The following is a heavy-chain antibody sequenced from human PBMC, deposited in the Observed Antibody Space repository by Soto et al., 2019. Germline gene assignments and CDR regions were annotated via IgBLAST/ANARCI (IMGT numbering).Heavy chain of an antibody. CDR3: ARSGPYSSSALNWFDP. CDR1: GGSISSDY. Sequence: SETLSLTCTVSGGSISSDYWNWIRQPPGKGLEWIGCIYYSGSTNYNPSLKSRVTISVDTSKNQFSLKLRSVTAADTAIYYCARSGPYSSSALNWFDPWGQGTLVTVSS. J-gene: IGHJ5*02. D-gene: IGHD6-6*01. V-gene: IGHV4-59*01. CDR2: IYYSGST.